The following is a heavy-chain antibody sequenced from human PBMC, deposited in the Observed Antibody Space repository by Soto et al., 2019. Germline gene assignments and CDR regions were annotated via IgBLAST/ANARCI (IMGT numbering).Heavy chain of an antibody. Sequence: GAAVKVSCKASGFTFTSSSVQCVRQARGQRLEGIGWIVVGSGNTNYAQKFQERVTITRDMSTSTAYMELSSLRSEDTAVYYCAADGVDSSWEGNYYYYAMDVWGQGTTVTVSS. CDR1: GFTFTSSS. D-gene: IGHD6-13*01. J-gene: IGHJ6*02. CDR3: AADGVDSSWEGNYYYYAMDV. V-gene: IGHV1-58*01. CDR2: IVVGSGNT.